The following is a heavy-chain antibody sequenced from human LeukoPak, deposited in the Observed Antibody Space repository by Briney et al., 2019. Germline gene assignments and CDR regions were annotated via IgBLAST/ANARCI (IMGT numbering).Heavy chain of an antibody. CDR2: IGTAGDT. J-gene: IGHJ4*02. V-gene: IGHV3-13*01. CDR1: GFTFSSYD. CDR3: ARGNSSGQFDY. Sequence: GGSLRLSCAASGFTFSSYDMHWVRQATGKGLERVSAIGTAGDTYYPGSVKGRFTISRENAKNSLYLQMNSLRAEDTAVYYCARGNSSGQFDYWGQGTLVTVSS. D-gene: IGHD6-19*01.